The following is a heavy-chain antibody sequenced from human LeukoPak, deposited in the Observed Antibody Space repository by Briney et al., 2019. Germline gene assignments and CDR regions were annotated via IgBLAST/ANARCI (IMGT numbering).Heavy chain of an antibody. J-gene: IGHJ4*02. CDR3: ARVTYDYVWGSYLPPYYFDY. CDR1: GYTFTGYY. CDR2: INPNSGGT. V-gene: IGHV1-2*02. Sequence: EASVKVSCKASGYTFTGYYMHWVRQAPGQGLEWMGWINPNSGGTNYAQKFQGRVTMTRDTSISTAYMELSRLRSDGTAVYYCARVTYDYVWGSYLPPYYFDYWGQGTLVTVSS. D-gene: IGHD3-16*02.